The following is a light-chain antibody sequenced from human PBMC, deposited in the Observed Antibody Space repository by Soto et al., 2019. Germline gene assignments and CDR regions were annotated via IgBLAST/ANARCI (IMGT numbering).Light chain of an antibody. J-gene: IGLJ3*02. Sequence: SYELTQPPSVSVAPGKTARITCGGNNIGSKSVHWYQRKPGQAPVLVIYYDSDRPSGIPERFSGSNSGNTATLTISRVEAGDEADYYCQVWDSSSDHWVFGGGTKVTVL. CDR1: NIGSKS. CDR3: QVWDSSSDHWV. CDR2: YDS. V-gene: IGLV3-21*04.